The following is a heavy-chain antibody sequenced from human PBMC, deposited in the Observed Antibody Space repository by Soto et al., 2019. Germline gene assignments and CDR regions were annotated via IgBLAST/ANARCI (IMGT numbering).Heavy chain of an antibody. V-gene: IGHV2-5*02. CDR3: AHSVVAGLGYYFDY. J-gene: IGHJ4*02. Sequence: QITLKESGPTLVKPTQTLTLTCTFSGFSLSSTRVAVGWIRQPPGKALEWLALIYWDDDKRYSPFLKSRLTITKDTSKTQVVLTMTNMDPVDTDTYYCAHSVVAGLGYYFDYWGQGTLVTVSS. CDR1: GFSLSSTRVA. CDR2: IYWDDDK. D-gene: IGHD6-19*01.